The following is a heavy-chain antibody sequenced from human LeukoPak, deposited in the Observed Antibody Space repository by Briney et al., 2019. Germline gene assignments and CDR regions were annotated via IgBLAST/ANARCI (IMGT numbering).Heavy chain of an antibody. CDR2: INWNGGST. CDR1: GFTFDDYG. Sequence: PGGSLRLSCAASGFTFDDYGMSWVRQAPGKGLEWVSGINWNGGSTGYADFVKGRFTISRDNAKNSLYLQMNSLRAEDTAVYYCARGPDILTGYYGGYFDYWGQGTLVTVSS. J-gene: IGHJ4*02. V-gene: IGHV3-20*04. CDR3: ARGPDILTGYYGGYFDY. D-gene: IGHD3-9*01.